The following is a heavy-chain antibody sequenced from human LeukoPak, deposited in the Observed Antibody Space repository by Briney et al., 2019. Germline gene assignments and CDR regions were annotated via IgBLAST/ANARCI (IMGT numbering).Heavy chain of an antibody. CDR2: INHSGST. Sequence: SETLSLTCADYGGSFSGYYWSWIRQPPGKGLEWIGEINHSGSTNYNPSLKSRVTISADTSKNQFSLKLSSVTAADTAVYYCARGEGQQLVHEIFTTYYYYCCGMDVWGQGTTVTVSS. CDR3: ARGEGQQLVHEIFTTYYYYCCGMDV. J-gene: IGHJ6*02. D-gene: IGHD6-13*01. CDR1: GGSFSGYY. V-gene: IGHV4-34*01.